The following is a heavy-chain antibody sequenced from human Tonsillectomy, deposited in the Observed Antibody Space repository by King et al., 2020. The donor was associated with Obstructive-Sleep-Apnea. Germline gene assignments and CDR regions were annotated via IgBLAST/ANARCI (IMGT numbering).Heavy chain of an antibody. CDR3: AKAGAAAGTGWFDP. V-gene: IGHV4-31*03. CDR1: GGSISSGGHY. D-gene: IGHD6-13*01. J-gene: IGHJ5*02. Sequence: QLQESGPGPVKPSQTLSLTCTVSGGSISSGGHYWSWIRQHPGKGLEWIGYIYYIGSTSYNPSLKSRVTISVDTSKNQFSLKLSSVTAADTAVYYCAKAGAAAGTGWFDPWGQGTLVIVSS. CDR2: IYYIGST.